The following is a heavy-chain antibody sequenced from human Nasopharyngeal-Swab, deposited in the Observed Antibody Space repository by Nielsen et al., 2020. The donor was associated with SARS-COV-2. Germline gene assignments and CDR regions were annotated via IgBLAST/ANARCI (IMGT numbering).Heavy chain of an antibody. CDR1: GYTFTNYA. Sequence: GSVKVTCKATGYTFTNYARNGERQAPGQGREGMGWINTNTGNTTYAQGFTGRFVFSLDTSVSTAYLQISSLKAEDTAVYYCARPGWEPYTYYYYGMDVWGQGTTVTVSS. V-gene: IGHV7-4-1*02. CDR3: ARPGWEPYTYYYYGMDV. J-gene: IGHJ6*02. CDR2: INTNTGNT. D-gene: IGHD1-26*01.